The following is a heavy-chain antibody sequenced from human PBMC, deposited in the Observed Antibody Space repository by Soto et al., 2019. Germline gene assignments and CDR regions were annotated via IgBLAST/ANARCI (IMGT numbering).Heavy chain of an antibody. D-gene: IGHD1-7*01. J-gene: IGHJ2*01. CDR1: GFTFSSYA. V-gene: IGHV3-23*01. CDR3: AKDRRYNWNYVDWYFDL. Sequence: EVQLLESGGGLVQPGGSLRLSCAASGFTFSSYAMSWVRQAPGKGLEWVSAISGSGGSTYYADSVKGRFTISRDNSKNTLYLQMNSLRAEDTAVYYCAKDRRYNWNYVDWYFDLWGRGTLVTVSS. CDR2: ISGSGGST.